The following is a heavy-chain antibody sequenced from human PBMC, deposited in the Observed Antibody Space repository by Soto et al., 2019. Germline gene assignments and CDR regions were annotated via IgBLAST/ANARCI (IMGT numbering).Heavy chain of an antibody. D-gene: IGHD2-15*01. CDR1: GCSVSTSGVG. Sequence: QITLKESGPTLVKPTQTLTLTCTFSGCSVSTSGVGVAWISQSQRPAREWLALIYWDTDKRYSPILQSRVTVTTDTSKNQVGMTMTHMDPVDKATYYCAHKGGRGAGMDVWGQRTTITVSS. CDR3: AHKGGRGAGMDV. V-gene: IGHV2-5*02. J-gene: IGHJ6*02. CDR2: IYWDTDK.